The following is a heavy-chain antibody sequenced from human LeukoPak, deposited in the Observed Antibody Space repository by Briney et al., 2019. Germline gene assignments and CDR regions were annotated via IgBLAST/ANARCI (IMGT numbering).Heavy chain of an antibody. Sequence: SVKVSCKASGGTFSSYAISWVRQAPGQGLEWMGRIIPIFGTANYAQKFQGRVTITTDESTSTAYMELSSLRSEDTAVYYYARGQQLLVPYYFDYWGQGTLVTVSS. V-gene: IGHV1-69*05. CDR2: IIPIFGTA. CDR1: GGTFSSYA. J-gene: IGHJ4*02. CDR3: ARGQQLLVPYYFDY. D-gene: IGHD6-13*01.